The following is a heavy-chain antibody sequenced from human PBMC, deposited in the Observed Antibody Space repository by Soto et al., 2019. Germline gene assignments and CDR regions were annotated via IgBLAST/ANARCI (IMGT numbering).Heavy chain of an antibody. D-gene: IGHD6-13*01. CDR1: GFSISSAY. CDR3: AASVATPGAFDY. V-gene: IGHV3-15*07. CDR2: IKSKTDGGTA. Sequence: GGSLSLSCAASGFSISSAYRIWVRQAPGKGLEWVGRIKSKTDGGTADYAAPVTGRFTISRDESHNTLYLQMSSLKTDDTAVYFCAASVATPGAFDYWGQGILVTVSS. J-gene: IGHJ4*02.